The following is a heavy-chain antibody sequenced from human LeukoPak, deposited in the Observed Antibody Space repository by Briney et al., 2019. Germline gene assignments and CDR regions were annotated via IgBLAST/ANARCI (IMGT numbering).Heavy chain of an antibody. D-gene: IGHD3-10*01. CDR3: ARGRLGTWFGELKA. V-gene: IGHV1-2*02. J-gene: IGHJ5*02. CDR1: GYIFTGYY. Sequence: ASVKVSCKASGYIFTGYYMYWVRQAPGQGLEWMGWINADSGGTRYAQNFRGRVTMTRDTSITTAYMELSRLRSDDTAVYYCARGRLGTWFGELKAWGQGTLVTVSS. CDR2: INADSGGT.